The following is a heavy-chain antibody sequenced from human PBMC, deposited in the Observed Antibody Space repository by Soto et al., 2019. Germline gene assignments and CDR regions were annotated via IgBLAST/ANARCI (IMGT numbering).Heavy chain of an antibody. D-gene: IGHD6-6*01. CDR2: INPSRGTT. CDR1: GYPFITYF. Sequence: QVQLVQPGAEVKKPGAAVKVSCKASGYPFITYFMHWVRQAPGQGLEWMGVINPSRGTTTYAQKFQDRVTMTRDTSASTVYIELSSLRSEDTAMYYCARSYISSSYWFDPWGQGTLVTVTS. J-gene: IGHJ5*02. V-gene: IGHV1-46*03. CDR3: ARSYISSSYWFDP.